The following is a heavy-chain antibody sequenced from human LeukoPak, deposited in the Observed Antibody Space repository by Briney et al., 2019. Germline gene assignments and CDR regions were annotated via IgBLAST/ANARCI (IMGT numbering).Heavy chain of an antibody. V-gene: IGHV3-7*03. CDR2: IKQDGSEK. D-gene: IGHD3-10*01. J-gene: IGHJ2*01. CDR1: GFTFSSYW. Sequence: PGGSLGLSCAASGFTFSSYWMSWVRQAPGKGLEWVANIKQDGSEKYYVDSVKGRFTISRDNDKNSLYLQMNSLRAEDTAVYYCAREWFGELLEIYWYFDLWGRGILVTVSS. CDR3: AREWFGELLEIYWYFDL.